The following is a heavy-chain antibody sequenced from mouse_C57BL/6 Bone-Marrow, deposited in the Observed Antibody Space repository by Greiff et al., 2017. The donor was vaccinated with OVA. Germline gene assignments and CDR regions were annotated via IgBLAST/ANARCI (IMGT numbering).Heavy chain of an antibody. Sequence: VKLMESGAELVRPGTSVKMSCKASGYTFTNYWIGWAKQRPGHGLEWIGDIYPGGGYTNYNEKFKGKATLTADKSSSTASMQFSSLTSEDSAIYYCAIGNWAFDYWGQGTTLTVSS. CDR1: GYTFTNYW. CDR2: IYPGGGYT. D-gene: IGHD4-1*01. J-gene: IGHJ2*01. V-gene: IGHV1-63*01. CDR3: AIGNWAFDY.